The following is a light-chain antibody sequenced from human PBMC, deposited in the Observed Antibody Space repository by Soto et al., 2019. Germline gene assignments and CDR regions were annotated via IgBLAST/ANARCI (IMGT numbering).Light chain of an antibody. Sequence: EIVLTQSPGTLSLSPGERATLSCRASQSVSSSYLAWYQQKPGQAPRLLIYGASSMATGIPDRFSVSGSGTDFTLTISRLEPEDFAVYYCQQYGSSPPWTFGQGPKVEIK. V-gene: IGKV3-20*01. CDR3: QQYGSSPPWT. CDR2: GAS. J-gene: IGKJ1*01. CDR1: QSVSSSY.